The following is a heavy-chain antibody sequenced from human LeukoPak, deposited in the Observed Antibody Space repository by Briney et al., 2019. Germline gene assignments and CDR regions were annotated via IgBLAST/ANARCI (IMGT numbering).Heavy chain of an antibody. Sequence: ASVKVSCKASGGTFSNYAINWVRQAPGQRLEWMGWINAGNGNTKYSQKFQGRVTITRDTSASTAYMELSSLRSEDTAVYYCARVGYSYGNNWFDPWGQGTLVTVPS. CDR3: ARVGYSYGNNWFDP. D-gene: IGHD5-18*01. V-gene: IGHV1-3*01. CDR2: INAGNGNT. J-gene: IGHJ5*02. CDR1: GGTFSNYA.